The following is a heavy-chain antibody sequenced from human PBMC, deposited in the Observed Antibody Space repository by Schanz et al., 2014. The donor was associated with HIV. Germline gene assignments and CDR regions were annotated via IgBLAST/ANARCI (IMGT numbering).Heavy chain of an antibody. D-gene: IGHD2-15*01. V-gene: IGHV1-18*01. CDR3: ARGYCGGGTCYSGDY. J-gene: IGHJ4*02. CDR2: ISGYIGNT. Sequence: QVQLVQSGAELKKPGASVKVSCKASGYTFTNYGINWVRQAPGQGLEWMGWISGYIGNTNYAQNLQGRVTMTTDTLTSTVYMELRSLRSDDTAVYYCARGYCGGGTCYSGDYWGQGTLVTVSS. CDR1: GYTFTNYG.